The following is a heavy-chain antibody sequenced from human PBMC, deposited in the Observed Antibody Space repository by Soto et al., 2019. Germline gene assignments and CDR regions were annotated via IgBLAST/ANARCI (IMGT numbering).Heavy chain of an antibody. CDR1: GLTLSIYA. CDR3: AKHRGTWSGNAFDI. V-gene: IGHV3-23*01. J-gene: IGHJ3*02. CDR2: ISGSGDST. Sequence: GGSLRLSCAASGLTLSIYAMSWVRQAPGKGLEWVSTISGSGDSTYYADSVKGRFTISRDNSKNTLFLQMSSLRAEDTAVYYCAKHRGTWSGNAFDIWGQGTMVTVSS. D-gene: IGHD6-13*01.